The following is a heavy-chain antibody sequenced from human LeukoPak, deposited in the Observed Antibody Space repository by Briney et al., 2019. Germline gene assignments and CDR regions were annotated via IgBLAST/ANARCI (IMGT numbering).Heavy chain of an antibody. CDR3: ARSRGQRRYDISGD. CDR1: GFTLSTYG. Sequence: GGSLRLSCAASGFTLSTYGMYWVRQAPGEGLERVAVILNDGSNEYYADSVKGRFTISRENSRNTLYLQMNSLRDEDTAVYYCARSRGQRRYDISGDWGQGTLVIVSS. V-gene: IGHV3-33*05. CDR2: ILNDGSNE. J-gene: IGHJ4*02. D-gene: IGHD3-9*01.